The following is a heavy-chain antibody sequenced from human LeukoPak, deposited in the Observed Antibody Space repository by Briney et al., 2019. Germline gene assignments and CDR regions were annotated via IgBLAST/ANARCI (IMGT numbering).Heavy chain of an antibody. V-gene: IGHV3-66*01. Sequence: AGGSLRLSCAASGFTVSSNYMSWVRQAPGKGLEWVSVIYSGGSTYYADSVKGRFTISRDNPKNTLYLQMNSLRAEDTAVYYCAREASGTYYYDSSGQGSFDYWGQGTLVTVSS. CDR2: IYSGGST. J-gene: IGHJ4*02. CDR3: AREASGTYYYDSSGQGSFDY. D-gene: IGHD3-22*01. CDR1: GFTVSSNY.